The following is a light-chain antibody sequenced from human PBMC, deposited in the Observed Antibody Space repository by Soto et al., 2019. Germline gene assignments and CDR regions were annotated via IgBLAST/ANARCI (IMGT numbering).Light chain of an antibody. J-gene: IGKJ4*01. V-gene: IGKV3-20*01. CDR2: GAF. CDR3: QQYGSSPV. Sequence: EIVLTQSPGTLSLSAGERATLSCRASQSVSSSYLAWYQQKPGQAPRLLIYGAFSRATDIPDRFSGSGSGTAFTLTISRLEPEDFAVYYCQQYGSSPVFGGGTKVEIK. CDR1: QSVSSSY.